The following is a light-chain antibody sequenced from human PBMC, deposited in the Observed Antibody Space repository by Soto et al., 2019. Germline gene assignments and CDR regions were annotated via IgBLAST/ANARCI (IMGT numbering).Light chain of an antibody. CDR2: EGS. Sequence: QSALTQPASVSGSPGQSITISCTGTSSDVGSYNLVSWYQQHPGKAPKLMIYEGSKRPSGVSNRFSGSKSGTTASLTIYGLQAEDEADYSCGSSAGSSTLYVFGTGTQVTVL. J-gene: IGLJ1*01. CDR1: SSDVGSYNL. CDR3: GSSAGSSTLYV. V-gene: IGLV2-23*01.